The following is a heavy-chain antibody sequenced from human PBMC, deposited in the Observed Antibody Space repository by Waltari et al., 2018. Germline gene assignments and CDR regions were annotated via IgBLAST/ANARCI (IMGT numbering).Heavy chain of an antibody. CDR1: GGSISSYY. CDR2: IYYSGST. V-gene: IGHV4-59*01. Sequence: QVQLQESGPGLVKPSETLSLTCTVSGGSISSYYWSWIRQPPGKGLEWIGYIYYSGSTNYNPSLNSRVTISVDTSKNQFSLKLSSVTAADTAVYYCAKRSGWYEMAFDIWGQGTMVTVSS. CDR3: AKRSGWYEMAFDI. D-gene: IGHD6-19*01. J-gene: IGHJ3*02.